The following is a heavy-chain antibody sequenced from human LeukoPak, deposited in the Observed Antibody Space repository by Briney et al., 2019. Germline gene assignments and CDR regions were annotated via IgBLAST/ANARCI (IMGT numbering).Heavy chain of an antibody. Sequence: GGSLRLSCASSGFTFSRYGMSWVRQAPGKGLEWVSAISGSGGNTYYADSVKGRFTISRDNSKNTLYLQMNSLRAEDTAVYYWAKGFVVVVSATQSSWFDPWGQGTLVTVSS. V-gene: IGHV3-23*01. CDR3: AKGFVVVVSATQSSWFDP. D-gene: IGHD2-15*01. J-gene: IGHJ5*02. CDR1: GFTFSRYG. CDR2: ISGSGGNT.